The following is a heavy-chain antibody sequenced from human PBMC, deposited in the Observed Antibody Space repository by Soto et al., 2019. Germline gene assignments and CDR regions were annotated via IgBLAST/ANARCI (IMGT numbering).Heavy chain of an antibody. CDR3: ARQSHHSRGYDGAFDI. CDR2: IYYSGIT. J-gene: IGHJ3*02. CDR1: GGSISSYY. V-gene: IGHV4-59*07. D-gene: IGHD3-22*01. Sequence: SDTLSLTCTVCGGSISSYYCSWIRQPPWKGLEWIGYIYYSGITNYNPSLKSRVTISVDTSKNQFSLKLSSVTAADTAVYYCARQSHHSRGYDGAFDILGEGTMVAVSS.